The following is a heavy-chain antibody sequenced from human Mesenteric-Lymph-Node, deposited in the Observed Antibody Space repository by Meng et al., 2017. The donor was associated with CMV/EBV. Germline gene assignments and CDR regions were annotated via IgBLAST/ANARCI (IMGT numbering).Heavy chain of an antibody. V-gene: IGHV3-21*01. CDR1: GFTFSSYE. J-gene: IGHJ6*02. CDR2: ISSSSSYI. Sequence: GESLKISCAASGFTFSSYEMNWVRQAPGKGLEWVSSISSSSSYIYYADSVKGRFTISRDNAKNSLYLQMNSLRAEDTAVYYCARDTLRDYYYYGMDVWGQGTTVTVSS. CDR3: ARDTLRDYYYYGMDV.